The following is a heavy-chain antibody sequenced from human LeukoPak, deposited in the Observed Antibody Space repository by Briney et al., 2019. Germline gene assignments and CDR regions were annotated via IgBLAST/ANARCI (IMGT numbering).Heavy chain of an antibody. V-gene: IGHV4-4*02. D-gene: IGHD3-9*01. CDR3: GRDGTFNDRWVWNDILPGYSP. Sequence: PSGTLSLTCAVSGGSISSSNWWSWVRQPPGKGLEWIGEIYHSGSTNYNPSLKSRVTISVDKSKNQVSLKLSSVTAADTSVYYCGRDGTFNDRWVWNDILPGYSPWGQGTLVTVSA. J-gene: IGHJ5*02. CDR2: IYHSGST. CDR1: GGSISSSNW.